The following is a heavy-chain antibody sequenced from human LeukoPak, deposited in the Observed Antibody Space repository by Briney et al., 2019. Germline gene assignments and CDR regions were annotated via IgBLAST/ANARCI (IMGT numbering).Heavy chain of an antibody. CDR2: ITGSGDTT. D-gene: IGHD4-11*01. J-gene: IGHJ4*02. Sequence: GGSLRLSCAASGFTFSNFGLSWVRQAPGRGLEWVSSITGSGDTTYYADSVQGRFTISRDNSKNMLYLQMSSLKASDTAMYYCARAGSNYFWVLDYWGRGTLVTVSS. CDR1: GFTFSNFG. V-gene: IGHV3-23*01. CDR3: ARAGSNYFWVLDY.